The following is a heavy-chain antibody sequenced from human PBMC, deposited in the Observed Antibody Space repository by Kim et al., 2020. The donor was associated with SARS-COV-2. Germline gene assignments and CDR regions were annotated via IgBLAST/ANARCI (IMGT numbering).Heavy chain of an antibody. V-gene: IGHV3-21*01. J-gene: IGHJ6*02. CDR3: ARDGQPAADYYYGMDV. Sequence: SVRGRFTISRDNAKNSLYLQMNSLRAEDTAVYYCARDGQPAADYYYGMDVWGQGTTVTVSS. D-gene: IGHD6-13*01.